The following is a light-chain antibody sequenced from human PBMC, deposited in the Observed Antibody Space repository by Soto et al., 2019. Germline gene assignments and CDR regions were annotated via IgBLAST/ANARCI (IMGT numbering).Light chain of an antibody. V-gene: IGLV2-14*01. J-gene: IGLJ1*01. Sequence: QSALTQPASVSGSPGQSITVSCTGTNSDVGDYNYVSWYQQYPGKAPKLIIFEVSYRPSGVSNRFSGSKSGNTASLTISGLQAEDEADYICSSWTRSSTHVFGTGTKVTVL. CDR3: SSWTRSSTHV. CDR2: EVS. CDR1: NSDVGDYNY.